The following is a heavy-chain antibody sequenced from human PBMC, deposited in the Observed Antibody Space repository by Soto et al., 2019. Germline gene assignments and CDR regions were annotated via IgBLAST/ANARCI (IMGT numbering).Heavy chain of an antibody. V-gene: IGHV3-53*04. CDR3: AGKWGSGWYKAVDI. J-gene: IGHJ3*02. D-gene: IGHD6-19*01. CDR1: GFTVSSNY. CDR2: IYSGGST. Sequence: EVQLVESGGGLVQPGGSLRLSCADSGFTVSSNYMSWVRQAPGKGLEWVSVIYSGGSTYYADSVKGRFTISRHNSKNTLYLQMNSLRAEDTAVYYCAGKWGSGWYKAVDIWGQGTMVTVSS.